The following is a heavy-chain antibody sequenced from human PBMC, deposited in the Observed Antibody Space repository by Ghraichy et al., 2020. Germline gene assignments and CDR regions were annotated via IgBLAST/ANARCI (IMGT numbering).Heavy chain of an antibody. D-gene: IGHD6-19*01. J-gene: IGHJ4*02. CDR1: GFTFSMYW. V-gene: IGHV3-7*03. CDR2: IKQDGSEI. CDR3: TRTNVAVAVMD. Sequence: GGSLRLSCAASGFTFSMYWMTWVRQAPGKGPEWVANIKQDGSEIYYVDSVKGRFTISRDNAKNSVFLQMNSLGIDDTAVYYCTRTNVAVAVMDWGQGTLVTVSS.